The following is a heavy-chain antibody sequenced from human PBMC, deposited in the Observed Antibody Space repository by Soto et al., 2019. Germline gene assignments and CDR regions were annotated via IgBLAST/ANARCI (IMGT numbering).Heavy chain of an antibody. J-gene: IGHJ5*02. CDR1: GFTFSGYN. Sequence: PGGSMRLSCAAAGFTFSGYNRNWVRQAPGKGPEWVSFISSSGTYTYFADSVKGRFTISRDNAKNSLYLQMNSLRAEDTAVYYCARGIKYGDYSRWFDPWGPGTLVTVSS. D-gene: IGHD4-17*01. CDR2: ISSSGTYT. CDR3: ARGIKYGDYSRWFDP. V-gene: IGHV3-21*04.